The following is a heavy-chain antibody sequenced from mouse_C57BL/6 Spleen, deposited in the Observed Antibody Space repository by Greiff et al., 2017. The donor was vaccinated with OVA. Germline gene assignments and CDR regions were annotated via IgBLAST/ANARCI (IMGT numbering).Heavy chain of an antibody. CDR3: ASYYCGSSGWFAY. CDR1: GYTFTSYW. D-gene: IGHD1-1*01. V-gene: IGHV1-50*01. CDR2: IDPSDSYT. J-gene: IGHJ3*01. Sequence: QVQLQQPGAELVKPGASVKLSCKASGYTFTSYWMQWVKQRPGQGLEWIGEIDPSDSYTNYNQKFKGKATLTVDTSSSTAYMQLSSLTSEDSAVYYCASYYCGSSGWFAYWGQGTLVTVSA.